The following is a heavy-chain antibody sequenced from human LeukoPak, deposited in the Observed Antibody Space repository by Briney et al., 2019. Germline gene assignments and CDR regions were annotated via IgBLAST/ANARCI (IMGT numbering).Heavy chain of an antibody. J-gene: IGHJ4*02. CDR1: GFTFATYA. V-gene: IGHV3-23*01. CDR3: ARGYYGDYVGY. CDR2: ISGSGDST. D-gene: IGHD4-17*01. Sequence: GRSLRLSCAASGFTFATYAMSWVRQAPGKGLEWVSGISGSGDSTYYADSVKGRFAISRDNSKNTLYVQMNSLRAEDTAVYYCARGYYGDYVGYWGQGTLVTVSS.